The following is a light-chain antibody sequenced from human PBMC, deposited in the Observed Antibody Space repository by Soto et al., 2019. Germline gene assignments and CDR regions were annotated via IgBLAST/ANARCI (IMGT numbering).Light chain of an antibody. CDR3: AAWDDSLSGPGV. V-gene: IGLV1-47*01. CDR1: SSNIGNFY. Sequence: QSVLTQPPSASGTPGQRVTISCSGSSSNIGNFYVYWYQQLPGTAPKLLIYKNNQRPLGVPGRFSGSKSGTSASRAISGLRAEDEADYYCAAWDDSLSGPGVFGGGTQLTV. CDR2: KNN. J-gene: IGLJ7*01.